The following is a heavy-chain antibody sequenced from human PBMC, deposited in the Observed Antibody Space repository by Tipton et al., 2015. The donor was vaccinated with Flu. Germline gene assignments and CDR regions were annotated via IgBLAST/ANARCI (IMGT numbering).Heavy chain of an antibody. V-gene: IGHV1-18*01. CDR2: ISAYNGNT. CDR3: ATTFPYYYDSSGYLNY. CDR1: GYTFTSYG. J-gene: IGHJ4*02. D-gene: IGHD3-22*01. Sequence: QLVQSGAEVKKPGASVKVSCKASGYTFTSYGISWVRQAPGQGLEWMGWISAYNGNTNYAQKLQGRVTMPTDTSTRTAYMELRSLRSDDTAVYYCATTFPYYYDSSGYLNYWGQGTLVTVSS.